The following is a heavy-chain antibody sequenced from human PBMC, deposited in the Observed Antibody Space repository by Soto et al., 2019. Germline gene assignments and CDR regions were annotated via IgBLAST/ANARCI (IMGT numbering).Heavy chain of an antibody. CDR1: GFTFSSYA. CDR3: AKIPPWSVVVITSLDY. CDR2: ISGSGGST. V-gene: IGHV3-23*01. Sequence: GGSLRLSCAASGFTFSSYAMSWVRQAPGKGLEWVSAISGSGGSTYYADSVKGRFTISRDNSKNTLYLQMNSLRAEDTAVYYCAKIPPWSVVVITSLDYWGQGTLVTVSS. D-gene: IGHD3-22*01. J-gene: IGHJ4*02.